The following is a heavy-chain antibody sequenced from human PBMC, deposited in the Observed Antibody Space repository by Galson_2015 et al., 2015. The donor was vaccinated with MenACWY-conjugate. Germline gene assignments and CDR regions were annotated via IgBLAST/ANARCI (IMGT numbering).Heavy chain of an antibody. CDR2: IYSSGTT. Sequence: SETLSLTCSVSGGSISFHYWSWLRQPPGRGLEWIGYIYSSGTTNYNPSLKSRVTISVDTSKNQFSLNLTSVTAADTAVYYCARGVNLASMAGYWGQGTLVTVSS. CDR3: ARGVNLASMAGY. J-gene: IGHJ4*02. V-gene: IGHV4-59*11. D-gene: IGHD2-8*01. CDR1: GGSISFHY.